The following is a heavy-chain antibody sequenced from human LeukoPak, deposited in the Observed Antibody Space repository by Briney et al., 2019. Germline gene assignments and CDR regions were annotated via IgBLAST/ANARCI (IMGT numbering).Heavy chain of an antibody. J-gene: IGHJ4*02. D-gene: IGHD3-16*01. Sequence: SEPLSLTCTVSGGSISSYYWSWIRQPPGEGLEWFGYNYYSGSTTYNPPFNSRVTNSIDTSKYQFTLMRSSVTAADTAVYYCAGGVFGGGPDYWGQRALVTVSS. CDR1: GGSISSYY. V-gene: IGHV4-59*01. CDR2: NYYSGST. CDR3: AGGVFGGGPDY.